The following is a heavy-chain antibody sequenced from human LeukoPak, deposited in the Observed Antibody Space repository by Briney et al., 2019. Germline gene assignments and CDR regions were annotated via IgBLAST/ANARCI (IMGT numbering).Heavy chain of an antibody. Sequence: GGSLRLSCAASGVTFTSYSMNWVRHAPGKGLEWVSAISNNGGYTYYADSVQGRFTISRDNSKSTLCLQMNSLRAEDTAVYYCAKQLGYCSNGSCYFPYWGQGTLVTVSS. J-gene: IGHJ4*02. CDR2: ISNNGGYT. V-gene: IGHV3-23*01. CDR1: GVTFTSYS. D-gene: IGHD2-15*01. CDR3: AKQLGYCSNGSCYFPY.